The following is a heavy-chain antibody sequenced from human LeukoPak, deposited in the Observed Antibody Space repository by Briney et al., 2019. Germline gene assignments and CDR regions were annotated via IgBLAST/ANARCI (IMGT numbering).Heavy chain of an antibody. D-gene: IGHD4-23*01. CDR3: ARDRGSTVVTPGYFDY. J-gene: IGHJ4*02. CDR1: GGSISTYY. Sequence: SETLSLTCTVSGGSISTYYWNWIRQPPGKGLEWIGYVHDTGSTSYNPSLKSRVTMSVDTSKNQFSLKLSSVTAADTAVYYCARDRGSTVVTPGYFDYWGQGTLVTVSS. V-gene: IGHV4-59*12. CDR2: VHDTGST.